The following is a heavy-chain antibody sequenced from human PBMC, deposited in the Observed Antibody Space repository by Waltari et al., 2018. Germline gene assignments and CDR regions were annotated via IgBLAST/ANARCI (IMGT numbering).Heavy chain of an antibody. CDR2: INANKGDT. CDR1: GYTFADYY. CDR3: AKGGPAIFGVLNTKRFDC. D-gene: IGHD3-3*01. J-gene: IGHJ4*02. Sequence: QVQLVQSGAEVKKPGASVKVSCKASGYTFADYYVHWVRQAPVQGLEWMGRINANKGDTDYAQKFQGRVTMTRDTSLDTADMELSRLRSDDTAEYYCAKGGPAIFGVLNTKRFDCWGQGTPVTVSS. V-gene: IGHV1-2*06.